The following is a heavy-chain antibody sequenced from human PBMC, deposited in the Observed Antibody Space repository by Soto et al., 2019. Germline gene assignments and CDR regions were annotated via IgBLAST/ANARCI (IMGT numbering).Heavy chain of an antibody. CDR2: IYYSGST. Sequence: QLQLQESGPGLVKPSETLSLTCSVSGDSISSRGCYWGWIRQPPGKGLEWIGSIYYSGSTSYNPSLKPRVTISEDTSKNQLSLKLSSVTAADSAVYYCARHALTTSIDQLQPVDYWGQGTLVTVSS. CDR1: GDSISSRGCY. D-gene: IGHD2-2*01. CDR3: ARHALTTSIDQLQPVDY. J-gene: IGHJ4*02. V-gene: IGHV4-39*01.